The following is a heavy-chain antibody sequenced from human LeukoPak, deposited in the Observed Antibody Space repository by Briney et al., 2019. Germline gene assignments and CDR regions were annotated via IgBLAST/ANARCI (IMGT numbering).Heavy chain of an antibody. D-gene: IGHD3-22*01. J-gene: IGHJ4*02. CDR1: GFTFSSYA. V-gene: IGHV3-30*04. CDR3: ARAPRYDSSGYYGN. CDR2: ISYDETNK. Sequence: GGSLRLSCAASGFTFSSYAMHWVRQAPGKGLEWVAVISYDETNKYYEDSVKGRFTISRDSSKNTLYLQMSSLRAEDTAVYYCARAPRYDSSGYYGNWGQGTLVTVSS.